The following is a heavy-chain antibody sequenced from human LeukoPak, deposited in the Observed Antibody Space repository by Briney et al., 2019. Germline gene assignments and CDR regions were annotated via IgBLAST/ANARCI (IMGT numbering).Heavy chain of an antibody. J-gene: IGHJ4*02. CDR1: GGSISSSSYY. V-gene: IGHV4-39*01. CDR2: IYYSGST. CDR3: ASYYDYVWGSYRPTVKFDY. D-gene: IGHD3-16*02. Sequence: PSETLSLTCTVSGGSISSSSYYWGWIRQPPGKGLEWIGSIYYSGSTYYNPSLKNRVTISVDTSKNQFSLKLSSVTAANTAVYYCASYYDYVWGSYRPTVKFDYWGQGTLVTVSS.